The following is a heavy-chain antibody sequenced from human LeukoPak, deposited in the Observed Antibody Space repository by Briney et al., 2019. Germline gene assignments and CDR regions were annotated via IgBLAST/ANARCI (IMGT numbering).Heavy chain of an antibody. V-gene: IGHV1-18*01. Sequence: ASVKVSCKASGYSFISYGITWVRQAPGQGLERMGWISVYNGNTNYVQKLQGRVTMTTDTSTSTAYMELRRLRSDDTAVYYCARARGGSYYYNYMDVWGKGTTVTVSS. CDR2: ISVYNGNT. CDR3: ARARGGSYYYNYMDV. D-gene: IGHD3-16*01. J-gene: IGHJ6*03. CDR1: GYSFISYG.